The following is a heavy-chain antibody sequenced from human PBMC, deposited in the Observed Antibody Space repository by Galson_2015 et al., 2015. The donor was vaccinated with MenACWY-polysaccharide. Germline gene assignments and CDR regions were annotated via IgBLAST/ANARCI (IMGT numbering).Heavy chain of an antibody. J-gene: IGHJ5*02. D-gene: IGHD2-15*01. CDR2: TNGDGRAT. Sequence: SLRLSCAASGLTFSNWWMTWVRQAPGKGLVWVSRTNGDGRATDYADSVKGRFTISRDNAKNTLYLQMNSLRAEDTAMYYCARAGGKYCSGANCDFNWFDPWGQGTLVTVSS. CDR3: ARAGGKYCSGANCDFNWFDP. CDR1: GLTFSNWW. V-gene: IGHV3-74*01.